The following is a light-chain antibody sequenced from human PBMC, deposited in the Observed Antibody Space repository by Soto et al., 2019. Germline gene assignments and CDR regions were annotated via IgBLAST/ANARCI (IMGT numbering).Light chain of an antibody. CDR3: LQYHNLWA. CDR2: DTS. V-gene: IGKV3-15*01. Sequence: PGERATFSCRASQSVGSYVAWYQHKAGQGPRLLIYDTSTRATGVPARFSGSVSGTDFTLTISSLHYEDFTVYSCLQYHNLWAFGQGTKVDIK. CDR1: QSVGSY. J-gene: IGKJ1*01.